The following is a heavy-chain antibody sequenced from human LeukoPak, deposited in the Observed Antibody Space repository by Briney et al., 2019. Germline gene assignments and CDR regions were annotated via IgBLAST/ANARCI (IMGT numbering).Heavy chain of an antibody. V-gene: IGHV1-69*01. CDR3: ASLSGSYFATPRGSGMDV. Sequence: GSSVKVSCKASGGTFISYAISWVRQAPGQGLEWMGGIIPIFGTANYAQKFQGRVTITADESTSTAYMELSSLRSEDTAVYYCASLSGSYFATPRGSGMDVWGQGTTVTVSS. CDR2: IIPIFGTA. D-gene: IGHD1-26*01. CDR1: GGTFISYA. J-gene: IGHJ6*02.